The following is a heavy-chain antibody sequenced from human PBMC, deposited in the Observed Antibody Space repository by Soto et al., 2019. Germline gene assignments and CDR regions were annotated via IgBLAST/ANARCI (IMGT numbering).Heavy chain of an antibody. CDR3: ARVSGIYYYGMDV. Sequence: TSETLSLTCAVSGGSISSGGYSWSWIRQPPGKGLEWIGEINHSGSTNYNPSLKSRVTISVDTSKNQVSLKLSSVTAADTAVYYCARVSGIYYYGMDVWGQGTTVTVSS. J-gene: IGHJ6*02. CDR2: INHSGST. V-gene: IGHV4-34*01. D-gene: IGHD3-10*01. CDR1: GGSISSGGYS.